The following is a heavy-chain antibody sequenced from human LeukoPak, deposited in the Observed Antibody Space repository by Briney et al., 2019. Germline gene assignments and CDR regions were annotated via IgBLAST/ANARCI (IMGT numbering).Heavy chain of an antibody. J-gene: IGHJ4*02. CDR3: AKTPNKGDVRPDRDY. CDR2: ISGNGVGT. Sequence: GSLRLSCAASGFTFSGYWMHWVRQAPGKGLEWVSAISGNGVGTYYADSVKGRFTISRDNSKNTLYLQMNSLRAEDTAIYYCAKTPNKGDVRPDRDYWGQGTLVTVSS. V-gene: IGHV3-23*01. D-gene: IGHD3-10*02. CDR1: GFTFSGYW.